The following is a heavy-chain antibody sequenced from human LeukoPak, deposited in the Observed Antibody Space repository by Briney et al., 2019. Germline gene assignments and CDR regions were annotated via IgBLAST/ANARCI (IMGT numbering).Heavy chain of an antibody. J-gene: IGHJ6*03. CDR2: IYTSGST. Sequence: PSETLSLTCTVSGGSISSGSYYWSWIRQPAGKGLEWIGRIYTSGSTNYNPSLKSRVTISVDTSKNQFSLKLSSVTAADTAVYYCARAAYDFWSGYSPGYYYYYMDVWGKGTTVTVSS. D-gene: IGHD3-3*01. V-gene: IGHV4-61*02. CDR3: ARAAYDFWSGYSPGYYYYYMDV. CDR1: GGSISSGSYY.